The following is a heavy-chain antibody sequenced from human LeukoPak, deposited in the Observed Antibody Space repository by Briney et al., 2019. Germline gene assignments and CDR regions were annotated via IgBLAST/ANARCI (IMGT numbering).Heavy chain of an antibody. Sequence: GGSLRLSCAASGFTFSDYYMSWIRQVPGKGLEWVSYISTSSSYTNYADSVKGRFTISRDNAKNSLYLQMNSLRAEDTAVYYCARAGYCSGGSCYGNDYWGQGTLVTVSS. V-gene: IGHV3-11*06. CDR1: GFTFSDYY. CDR3: ARAGYCSGGSCYGNDY. D-gene: IGHD2-15*01. J-gene: IGHJ4*02. CDR2: ISTSSSYT.